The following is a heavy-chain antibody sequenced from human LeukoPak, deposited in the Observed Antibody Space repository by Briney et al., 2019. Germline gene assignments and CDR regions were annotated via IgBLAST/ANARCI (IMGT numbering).Heavy chain of an antibody. CDR2: IYSGGIT. CDR1: GFTVNDYY. D-gene: IGHD3-3*01. J-gene: IGHJ3*02. CDR3: AGGYFAVGAFDI. Sequence: GGSLRLSCAASGFTVNDYYMSWVRQAPGKGLEWVSIIYSGGITSYADSVKGRFTISRDNSKNTLYLQLNSLRAEDTAVYYCAGGYFAVGAFDIWGQGTTVTVSS. V-gene: IGHV3-66*01.